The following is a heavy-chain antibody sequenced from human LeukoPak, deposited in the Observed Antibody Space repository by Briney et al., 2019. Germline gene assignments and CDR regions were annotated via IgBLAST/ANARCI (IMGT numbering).Heavy chain of an antibody. CDR2: ISAYNGNT. D-gene: IGHD3-22*01. V-gene: IGHV1-18*01. Sequence: SVKVSCKASGYTFTSYGISWVRQAPGQGLEWMGWISAYNGNTNYAQKLQGRVTMTTDTSTSTAYMELRSLRSDDTAVYYCARRLKAYYYDSSGYYYYAFDIWGQGTMVTVSS. J-gene: IGHJ3*02. CDR1: GYTFTSYG. CDR3: ARRLKAYYYDSSGYYYYAFDI.